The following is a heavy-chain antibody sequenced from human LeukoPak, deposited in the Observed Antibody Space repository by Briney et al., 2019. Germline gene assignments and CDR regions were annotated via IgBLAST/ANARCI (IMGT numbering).Heavy chain of an antibody. CDR2: IWYDGSNK. CDR3: ATDRATQYFDY. Sequence: GGSLRLSCAASGFTFSSYSMNWVRQAPGKGLEWVAFIWYDGSNKYYADSVKGRFTISRDNSRNTLFLQVNSLRAEDTAVYYCATDRATQYFDYWGQGTLVSVSS. V-gene: IGHV3-33*08. J-gene: IGHJ4*02. CDR1: GFTFSSYS. D-gene: IGHD2-15*01.